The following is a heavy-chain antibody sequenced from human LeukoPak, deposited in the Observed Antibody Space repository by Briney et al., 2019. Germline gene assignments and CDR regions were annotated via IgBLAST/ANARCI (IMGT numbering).Heavy chain of an antibody. V-gene: IGHV3-15*01. CDR3: TTGPGNSGY. CDR1: GLTFDNAW. Sequence: GGSLRLSCVVSGLTFDNAWMSWVRQAPGKGLEWVGRIKSKNVGETTEYAAPVQGRFTISRDDSKNTVYLQMSSLKTEDTAAYYCTTGPGNSGYWGQGTLVTVSS. J-gene: IGHJ4*02. D-gene: IGHD4-23*01. CDR2: IKSKNVGETT.